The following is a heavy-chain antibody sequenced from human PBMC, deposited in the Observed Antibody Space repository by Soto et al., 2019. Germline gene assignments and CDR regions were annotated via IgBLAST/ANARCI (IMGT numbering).Heavy chain of an antibody. CDR3: ARTGDGHHDFLDY. V-gene: IGHV3-7*01. J-gene: IGHJ4*02. D-gene: IGHD1-1*01. Sequence: EVHLEESGGGLVQPGGSLRLSCAASGFTFSLYWMKWVRQAPGKGLEWVANINQDGSDYNLVASVKGRFTISRDNAKNSLFLQMNALRVEDTAVYYCARTGDGHHDFLDYWGQGILVSVSS. CDR2: INQDGSDY. CDR1: GFTFSLYW.